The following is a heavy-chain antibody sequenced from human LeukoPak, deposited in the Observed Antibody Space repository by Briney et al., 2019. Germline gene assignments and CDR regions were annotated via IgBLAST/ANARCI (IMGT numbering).Heavy chain of an antibody. CDR1: GFTFSTYG. D-gene: IGHD3-3*01. V-gene: IGHV3-30*02. CDR3: ARKGTIFGVVISNNWFDP. Sequence: GGSLRLSCAASGFTFSTYGMHWVRQAPGKGLEWVAFIRYDGSNTYYADSVKGRFTISRDNSKNTLYLQMNSLRAEDTAVYYCARKGTIFGVVISNNWFDPWGQGTLVTVSS. J-gene: IGHJ5*02. CDR2: IRYDGSNT.